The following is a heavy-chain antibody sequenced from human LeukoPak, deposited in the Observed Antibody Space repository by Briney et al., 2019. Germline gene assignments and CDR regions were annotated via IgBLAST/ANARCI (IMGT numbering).Heavy chain of an antibody. CDR3: ARGSGGYSYGFEYYFDY. CDR2: IYYSGST. CDR1: GGSISSYY. V-gene: IGHV4-59*01. Sequence: PSETLSLTCTVSGGSISSYYWSWIRQPPGKGLEWIGYIYYSGSTNYNPSLKSRVTISVDTSKNQFSLKLSSVTAADTAVYYCARGSGGYSYGFEYYFDYWGQGTLVTVSP. J-gene: IGHJ4*02. D-gene: IGHD5-18*01.